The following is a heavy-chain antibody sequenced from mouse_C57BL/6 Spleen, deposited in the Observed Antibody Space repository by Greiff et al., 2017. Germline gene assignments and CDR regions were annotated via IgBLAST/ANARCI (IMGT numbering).Heavy chain of an antibody. D-gene: IGHD2-4*01. CDR3: ASDYDGVYYFDY. CDR1: GYTFTSYG. V-gene: IGHV1-81*01. CDR2: IYPRSGNT. J-gene: IGHJ2*01. Sequence: QVQLQQSGAELARPGASVKLSCKASGYTFTSYGISWVKQRTGQGLEWIGEIYPRSGNTYYNEKFKGKATLTADKSSSTAYMELRSLTSEDSAVYFCASDYDGVYYFDYWRQGTTLTVSS.